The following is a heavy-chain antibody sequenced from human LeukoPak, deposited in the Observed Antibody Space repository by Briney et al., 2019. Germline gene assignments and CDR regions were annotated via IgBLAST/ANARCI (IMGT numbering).Heavy chain of an antibody. CDR1: GGSITSYY. Sequence: SETLSLTCTVSGGSITSYYCSWIRQPAGKGLQWIGRIHTGGSTNYNPSLKSRVTMSVDTSKNQFSLKLTSVTATDTAMYYCASSFAVAGYYHGMDVWGQGTTVTVSS. CDR2: IHTGGST. J-gene: IGHJ6*02. CDR3: ASSFAVAGYYHGMDV. V-gene: IGHV4-4*07. D-gene: IGHD3-3*01.